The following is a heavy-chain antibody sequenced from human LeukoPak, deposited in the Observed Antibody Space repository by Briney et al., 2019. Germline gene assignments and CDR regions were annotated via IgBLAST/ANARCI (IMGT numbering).Heavy chain of an antibody. J-gene: IGHJ3*02. CDR2: MNPNSGNT. V-gene: IGHV1-8*01. CDR1: GYTFTSYD. CDR3: ARGRAPRRYYYDSSGYPFDI. D-gene: IGHD3-22*01. Sequence: ASVKVSCKASGYTFTSYDINWVRQATGQGLEWMGWMNPNSGNTGYAQKFQGRVTMTRNTSISTAYMVLSSLRSEDTAVYYCARGRAPRRYYYDSSGYPFDIWGQGTMVTVSS.